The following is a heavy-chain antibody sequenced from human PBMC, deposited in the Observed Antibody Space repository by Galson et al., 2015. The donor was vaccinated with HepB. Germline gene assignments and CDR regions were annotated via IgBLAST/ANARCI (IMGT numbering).Heavy chain of an antibody. CDR1: GFTFSSYT. V-gene: IGHV3-48*02. J-gene: IGHJ2*01. D-gene: IGHD3-10*01. CDR3: ARVYFGSGSSSAYWYFDR. CDR2: ISSTGTTM. Sequence: SLRLSCAASGFTFSSYTMNWVRQAPGKGLESVSYISSTGTTMYYAESAKGRFTISRDNAQNSLYLQMNSLRDEDTAVYYCARVYFGSGSSSAYWYFDRWGRGALVTVSS.